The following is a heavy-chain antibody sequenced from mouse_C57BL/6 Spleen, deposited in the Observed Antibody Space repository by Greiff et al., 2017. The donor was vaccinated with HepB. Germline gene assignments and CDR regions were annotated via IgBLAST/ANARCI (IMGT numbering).Heavy chain of an antibody. Sequence: EVKLMESGGDLVKPGGSLKLSCAASGFTFSSYGMSWVRQTPDKRLEWVATISSGGSYTYYPDSVKGRFTISRDNAKNTLYLQMSSLKSEDTAMYYCARAYGSSTMDYWGQGTSVTVSS. CDR1: GFTFSSYG. CDR3: ARAYGSSTMDY. J-gene: IGHJ4*01. D-gene: IGHD1-1*01. V-gene: IGHV5-6*01. CDR2: ISSGGSYT.